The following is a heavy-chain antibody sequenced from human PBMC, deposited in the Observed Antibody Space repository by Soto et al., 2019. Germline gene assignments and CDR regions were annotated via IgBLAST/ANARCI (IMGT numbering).Heavy chain of an antibody. CDR2: IYSGGGT. D-gene: IGHD3-16*02. V-gene: IGHV3-53*01. CDR3: ARDRSYSFDY. Sequence: GESLKISCAASGFTVSSNYMSWVRQAPGKGLEWVSVIYSGGGTDYADSVKGRFTISRDNSKNTLYLQMNSLRADDTAVYYCARDRSYSFDYWAQGTLVTVSS. J-gene: IGHJ4*02. CDR1: GFTVSSNY.